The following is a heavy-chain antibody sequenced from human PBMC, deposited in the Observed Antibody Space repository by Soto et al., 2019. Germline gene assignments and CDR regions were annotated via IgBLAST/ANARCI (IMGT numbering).Heavy chain of an antibody. D-gene: IGHD1-26*01. V-gene: IGHV1-69*08. CDR1: GGTFSSYT. J-gene: IGHJ4*02. Sequence: QVQLVQSGAEVKKPGSSVKVSCKASGGTFSSYTISWVRQAPGQGLEWMGRIIPILGIANYAQKFQGRVTITADKSTSTAYMELSSLRSEDTAVYYCARDGGPGSEEGATFDYWGQGTLVTVSS. CDR3: ARDGGPGSEEGATFDY. CDR2: IIPILGIA.